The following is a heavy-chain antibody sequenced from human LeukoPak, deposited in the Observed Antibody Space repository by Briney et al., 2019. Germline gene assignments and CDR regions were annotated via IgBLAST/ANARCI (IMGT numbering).Heavy chain of an antibody. Sequence: GGSLRLSCAASGSTLSENNVRWVRQAPGKGLEWVALISNDGNSKDYADSVKGRFTLSGDNSKTTLYLQMNSLRAEDTAVYYCARDRSGFYSVDYWGQGTLVIVSS. CDR3: ARDRSGFYSVDY. CDR2: ISNDGNSK. V-gene: IGHV3-30-3*01. CDR1: GSTLSENN. D-gene: IGHD5-12*01. J-gene: IGHJ4*02.